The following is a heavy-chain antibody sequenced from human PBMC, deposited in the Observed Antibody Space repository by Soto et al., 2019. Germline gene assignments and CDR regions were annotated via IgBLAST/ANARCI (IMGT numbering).Heavy chain of an antibody. V-gene: IGHV1-46*01. J-gene: IGHJ4*02. D-gene: IGHD3-16*02. CDR2: INPSGGST. CDR3: ARGLRLGELSLIEVPALLDY. Sequence: GASVKVSCKASGYTFTSYYMHWVRQAPGQGLEWMGIINPSGGSTSYAQKFQGRVTMTRDTSTSTVYMELSSLRSEDTAVYYCARGLRLGELSLIEVPALLDYWGQGTLVTVSS. CDR1: GYTFTSYY.